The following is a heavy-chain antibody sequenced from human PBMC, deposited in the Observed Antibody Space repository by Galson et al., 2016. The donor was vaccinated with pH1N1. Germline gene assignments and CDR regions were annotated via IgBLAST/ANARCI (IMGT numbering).Heavy chain of an antibody. D-gene: IGHD2-21*02. Sequence: SVKVSCKASGYTFARFYLHWVRQAPGQGLEWMGWIDPKSGNTHYAQKFQGRVNVTRDTSISTGYMHLSGLTHDDAAVYYCASVTPTEPFDYWGQGALVTVSS. CDR3: ASVTPTEPFDY. CDR2: IDPKSGNT. J-gene: IGHJ4*02. CDR1: GYTFARFY. V-gene: IGHV1-2*02.